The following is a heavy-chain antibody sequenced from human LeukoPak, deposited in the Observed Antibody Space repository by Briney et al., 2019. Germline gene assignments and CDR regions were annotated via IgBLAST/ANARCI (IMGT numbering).Heavy chain of an antibody. Sequence: PGGSLRLSCAASGFTFSSYEMSWVRQDPGKGMEWVSYISASGATIYSADSVKGRFTISRDNAKNSLYLRLTSLRAEDTAVYYCARAGSSRRYYFDYWGKGTVVTVSS. J-gene: IGHJ4*02. CDR1: GFTFSSYE. V-gene: IGHV3-48*03. CDR2: ISASGATI. CDR3: ARAGSSRRYYFDY. D-gene: IGHD1-26*01.